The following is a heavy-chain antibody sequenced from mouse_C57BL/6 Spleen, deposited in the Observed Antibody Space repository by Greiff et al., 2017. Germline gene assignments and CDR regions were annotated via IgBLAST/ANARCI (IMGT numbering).Heavy chain of an antibody. CDR1: GFSFNTYA. J-gene: IGHJ4*01. D-gene: IGHD1-1*02. V-gene: IGHV10-1*01. CDR2: IRSKSNNYAT. Sequence: EVQLVESGGGLVQPKGSLKLSCAASGFSFNTYAMNWVRQAPGKGLEWVARIRSKSNNYATYYADLVKDRFTISRDDSESMLYLQMNNLKTEDTAMYYCVSVLWPHYYAMDYWGQGTSVTVSS. CDR3: VSVLWPHYYAMDY.